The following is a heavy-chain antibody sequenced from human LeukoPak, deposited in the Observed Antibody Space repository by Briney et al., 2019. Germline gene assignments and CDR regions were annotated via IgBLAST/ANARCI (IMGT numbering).Heavy chain of an antibody. V-gene: IGHV1-69*05. Sequence: SVKVSCKASGGTFSSYAISWVRQAPGQGLEWMGGIIPIFGTANYAQKFQGRVTITTDESMSTAYMELRSLRSDDTAVYYCARDITAFGGVSGFLICDAFDIWGQGTMVTVSS. CDR3: ARDITAFGGVSGFLICDAFDI. D-gene: IGHD3-16*01. CDR1: GGTFSSYA. CDR2: IIPIFGTA. J-gene: IGHJ3*02.